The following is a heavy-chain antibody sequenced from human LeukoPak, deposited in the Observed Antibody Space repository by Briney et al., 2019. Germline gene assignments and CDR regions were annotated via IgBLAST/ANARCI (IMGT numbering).Heavy chain of an antibody. CDR3: ARRNGADDAFDI. Sequence: PGGSLRLSCAASGFTFSTYWMTWVRQAPGKGLEWVSSISSSSSYIYYADSVKGRFTISRDNAKNSLYLQMNSLRAEDTAVYYCARRNGADDAFDIWGQGTMVTVSS. V-gene: IGHV3-21*01. D-gene: IGHD4-17*01. J-gene: IGHJ3*02. CDR1: GFTFSTYW. CDR2: ISSSSSYI.